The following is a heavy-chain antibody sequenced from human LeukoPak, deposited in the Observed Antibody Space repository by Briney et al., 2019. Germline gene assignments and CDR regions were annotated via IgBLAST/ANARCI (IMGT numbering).Heavy chain of an antibody. J-gene: IGHJ6*02. CDR1: GGSISSSNW. Sequence: SETLSLTCAVSGGSISSSNWWSWVRQPPGKGLEWIGEINHSGSTNYNPSLKSRVTISVDTSKNQFSLKLSSVTAADTAVYYCARGQRDVVVVAATPYYYYYGMDVWGQGTTVTVSS. D-gene: IGHD2-15*01. CDR2: INHSGST. V-gene: IGHV4-4*02. CDR3: ARGQRDVVVVAATPYYYYYGMDV.